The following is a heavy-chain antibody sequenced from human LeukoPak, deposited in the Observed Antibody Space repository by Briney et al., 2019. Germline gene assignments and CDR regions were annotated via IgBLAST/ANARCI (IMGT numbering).Heavy chain of an antibody. CDR1: GGSISSGSYY. J-gene: IGHJ5*02. CDR2: IYTSGST. Sequence: SETLSLTCTVSGGSISSGSYYWSWIRQPAGKGLEWIGRIYTSGSTNYNPSLKSRVTISVDTSKNQFSLKLSSVTAADTAVYYCARATNSNYDILTGYYMSWFDPWGQGTLVTVSS. D-gene: IGHD3-9*01. V-gene: IGHV4-61*02. CDR3: ARATNSNYDILTGYYMSWFDP.